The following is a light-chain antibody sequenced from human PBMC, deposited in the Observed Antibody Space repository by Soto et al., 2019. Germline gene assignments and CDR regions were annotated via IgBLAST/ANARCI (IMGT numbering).Light chain of an antibody. CDR1: QSISSR. V-gene: IGKV1-5*03. J-gene: IGKJ1*01. CDR2: KAS. Sequence: DIQMTQSPSTLSASVGDRVTITCWASQSISSRLAWYQQKPGKAPKLLIYKASSLESGVPSRFSGSGSGTEFTLPIRSLQPDDFATYYCQQYNSYPWTFGQGTKVEIK. CDR3: QQYNSYPWT.